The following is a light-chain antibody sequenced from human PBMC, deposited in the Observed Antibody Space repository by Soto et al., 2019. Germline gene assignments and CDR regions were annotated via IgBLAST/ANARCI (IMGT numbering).Light chain of an antibody. V-gene: IGKV3-20*01. CDR3: HQYGTLPIS. CDR1: QSLGSTF. Sequence: EILLTQSPGTLSLSPGDRATLSCRASQSLGSTFLAWYQQKSGQSPRLLIYGASDRATDIPNRFTGSGSGADFTLTISRLEPEDFAVYFCHQYGTLPISFVGGTKVEIK. J-gene: IGKJ4*01. CDR2: GAS.